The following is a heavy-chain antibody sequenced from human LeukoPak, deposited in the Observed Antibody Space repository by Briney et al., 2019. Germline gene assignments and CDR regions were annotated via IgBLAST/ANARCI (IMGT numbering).Heavy chain of an antibody. Sequence: PSESLSLTCTVSGGSISSSSYCWGWIRQPPGKGLEWFGSIFYSGSTDHNPSLRSRVTISVDTSKNQFSLKLSSVTAADTAVYYCARLVLGIMSAFDIWGQGTVVTVSS. CDR1: GGSISSSSYC. CDR3: ARLVLGIMSAFDI. D-gene: IGHD3-16*01. J-gene: IGHJ3*02. CDR2: IFYSGST. V-gene: IGHV4-39*01.